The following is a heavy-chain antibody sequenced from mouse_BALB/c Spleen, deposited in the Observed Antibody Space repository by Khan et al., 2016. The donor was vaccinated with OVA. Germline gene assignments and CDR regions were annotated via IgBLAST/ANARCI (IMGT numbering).Heavy chain of an antibody. V-gene: IGHV2-6-7*01. CDR3: AREIYYDYAYYYAMDY. Sequence: QVQLQQSGPGLVAPSQSLSIICTVSGFSLTGYGVNWVRQPPGKGLEWLGMIWGDGSTDYNSALKSRLSISKDNSKSQVFFKMNSLQTDDTARYYCAREIYYDYAYYYAMDYWGQGTSVTVSS. J-gene: IGHJ4*01. CDR2: IWGDGST. CDR1: GFSLTGYG. D-gene: IGHD2-4*01.